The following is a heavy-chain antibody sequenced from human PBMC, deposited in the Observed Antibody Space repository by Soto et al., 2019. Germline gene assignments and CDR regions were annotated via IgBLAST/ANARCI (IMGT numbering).Heavy chain of an antibody. J-gene: IGHJ4*02. CDR3: ARDYLYCSGGRCYPNY. D-gene: IGHD2-15*01. CDR1: GFTFSNYW. Sequence: GGSLRLSCAASGFTFSNYWMTWVRQAPGKGLEWVANIKHDGSEKYYVDSVKGRFTISRDNAKNSLYLQMSSLRVEDTAVYYCARDYLYCSGGRCYPNYWGQGTLVTV. V-gene: IGHV3-7*01. CDR2: IKHDGSEK.